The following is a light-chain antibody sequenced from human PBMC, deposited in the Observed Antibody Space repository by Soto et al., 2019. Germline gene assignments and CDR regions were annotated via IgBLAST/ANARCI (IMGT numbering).Light chain of an antibody. J-gene: IGLJ1*01. CDR1: STDVGTYNY. V-gene: IGLV2-14*01. Sequence: QSVMTQPASVSASTGQAITVSCTGTSTDVGTYNYVSWYQHHPGKAPKLIIYEVSNRPSGVTNRFSGSKSGSTASLTISGLQAEDEADYHCTSYTSDTALVFGTGNKVTVL. CDR2: EVS. CDR3: TSYTSDTALV.